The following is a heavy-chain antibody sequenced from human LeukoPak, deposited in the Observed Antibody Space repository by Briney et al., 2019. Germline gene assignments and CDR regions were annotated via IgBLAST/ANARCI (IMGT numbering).Heavy chain of an antibody. CDR1: GFTPSSYA. V-gene: IGHV3-23*01. CDR3: AKQGFGC. CDR2: ISGSADNT. Sequence: GGSVRLSCTASGFTPSSYAMSWVRQAPGEGLEWVSTISGSADNTNYAEAVKGRFTISRDNSKNTMYLQMNSLRAEDTAVYYCAKQGFGCWGQGTLVTVSS. J-gene: IGHJ4*02.